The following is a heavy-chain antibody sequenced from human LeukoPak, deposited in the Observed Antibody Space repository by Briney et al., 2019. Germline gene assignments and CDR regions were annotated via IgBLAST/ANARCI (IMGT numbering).Heavy chain of an antibody. CDR1: GGSFSGYY. V-gene: IGHV4-34*01. J-gene: IGHJ4*02. CDR3: ASSGFIPGYY. D-gene: IGHD3-16*01. CDR2: INHSGST. Sequence: SEILSLTCAVYGGSFSGYYWSWIRQPPGKGLEWIGEINHSGSTNYNPSLKSRVTISVDTSKNQFSLKLSSVTAADTAVYYCASSGFIPGYYWGQGTLVTVSS.